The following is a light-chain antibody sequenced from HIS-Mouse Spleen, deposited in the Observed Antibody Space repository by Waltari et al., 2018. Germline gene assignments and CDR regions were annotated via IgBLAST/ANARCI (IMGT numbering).Light chain of an antibody. CDR2: DAS. CDR3: QQYDNLPSLT. V-gene: IGKV1-33*01. J-gene: IGKJ4*01. Sequence: DIQMTQSPSSLSASVGDRVTITCQASHDISNYLNWYQQKPGKAPKLLIYDASNLETGVPSRFSGSGSGTDFTFTISSLQPEDIATYYCQQYDNLPSLTFGGGTKVEIK. CDR1: HDISNY.